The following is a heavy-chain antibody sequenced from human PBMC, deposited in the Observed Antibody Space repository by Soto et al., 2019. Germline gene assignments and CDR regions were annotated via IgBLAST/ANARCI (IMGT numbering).Heavy chain of an antibody. V-gene: IGHV3-33*01. J-gene: IGHJ6*02. CDR3: ARDGGYTVTTTCYYHGMDV. CDR1: GFTFSSYG. CDR2: IWYDGSNT. Sequence: QVQLVESGGGVVQPGKSLRLSCEASGFTFSSYGMHWVRQAPGKGLEWVAVIWYDGSNTFHADSVRGRFTISRDTSKNTLYLQMNNLRADDTAVYYCARDGGYTVTTTCYYHGMDVWGRGTTVTVSS. D-gene: IGHD4-4*01.